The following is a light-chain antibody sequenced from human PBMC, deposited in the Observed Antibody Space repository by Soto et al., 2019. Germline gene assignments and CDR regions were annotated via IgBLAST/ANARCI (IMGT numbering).Light chain of an antibody. CDR3: QQYSNWPET. CDR2: DAS. CDR1: QSISSN. V-gene: IGKV3-15*01. Sequence: EIVMTQSPASLSVSPGDRASLSCRASQSISSNLAWYQQKPGQAPRLLIYDASTRATGSPARFSGGGSGTDFTLTISSLQSEDCAVYYCQQYSNWPETFGQGTKVEIK. J-gene: IGKJ1*01.